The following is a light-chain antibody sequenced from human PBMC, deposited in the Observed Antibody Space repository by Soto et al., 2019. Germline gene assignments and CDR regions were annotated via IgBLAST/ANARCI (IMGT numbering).Light chain of an antibody. CDR3: QQRSNWPT. CDR1: QSVSSY. Sequence: EIVLTQSPATLSLSPGERATLSCRASQSVSSYLAWYQQKPGQAPRLLIYDASNRATGIPARFSGSGSGTDFPLTISSLEPKDFAVYYCQQRSNWPTFGGGTKVEIK. CDR2: DAS. V-gene: IGKV3-11*01. J-gene: IGKJ4*01.